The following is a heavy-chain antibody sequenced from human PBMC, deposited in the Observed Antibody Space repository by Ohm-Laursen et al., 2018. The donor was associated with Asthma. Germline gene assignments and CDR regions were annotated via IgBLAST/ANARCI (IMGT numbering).Heavy chain of an antibody. CDR3: ARDFGQQPVRFSGDYGMDV. CDR2: IHHSGTA. Sequence: TLSLTCTVSGGSISSNIWWSWVRQSPGKGLEWIGEIHHSGTANSNPSLKSRVTISVDKSNNQFSLKVTSVTAADTAVYYCARDFGQQPVRFSGDYGMDVWGQGTLVTVS. CDR1: GGSISSNIW. J-gene: IGHJ6*02. V-gene: IGHV4-4*02. D-gene: IGHD6-13*01.